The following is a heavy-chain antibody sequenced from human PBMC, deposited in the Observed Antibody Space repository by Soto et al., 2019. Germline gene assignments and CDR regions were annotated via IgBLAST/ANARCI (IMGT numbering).Heavy chain of an antibody. CDR3: ASLPKKYIGSHSDYFDY. CDR1: GFTFSSYS. CDR2: ISSSSSTI. Sequence: GGSLRLSCAASGFTFSSYSMNWVRQAPGKXLEWVSYISSSSSTIYYADSVKGRFTISRDNAKNSLYLQMNSLRDEYTAVYYCASLPKKYIGSHSDYFDYWGQGTLVTVSS. J-gene: IGHJ4*02. V-gene: IGHV3-48*02. D-gene: IGHD1-26*01.